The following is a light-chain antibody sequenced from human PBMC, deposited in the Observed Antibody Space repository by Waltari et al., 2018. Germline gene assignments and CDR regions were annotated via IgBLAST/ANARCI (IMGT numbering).Light chain of an antibody. CDR1: SSAVGAYNY. V-gene: IGLV2-14*03. J-gene: IGLJ2*01. Sequence: SAVTQPATVSGSPGQSITIPCTGTSSAVGAYNYVSWYQQHPGKAPQLLIFDVSNRPPGVVTRFSCSKSGNTTSRTISGLQAEDEADYYCSSYISSSTLELFGGGTSLTVL. CDR3: SSYISSSTLEL. CDR2: DVS.